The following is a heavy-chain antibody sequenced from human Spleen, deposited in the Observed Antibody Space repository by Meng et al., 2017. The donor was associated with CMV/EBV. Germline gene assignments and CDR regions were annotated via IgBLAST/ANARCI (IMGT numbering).Heavy chain of an antibody. D-gene: IGHD2-2*03. V-gene: IGHV3-48*04. CDR1: GFTFSNYW. CDR3: VKEAMDTVVMPAAIWLGDR. J-gene: IGHJ4*02. CDR2: ISGNGNTI. Sequence: GESLKISCAASGFTFSNYWMHWVRQAPGKGLEWVSYISGNGNTIYYADSLKGRFTISRDNAKSSLYLQMNSLRAEDTAIYYCVKEAMDTVVMPAAIWLGDRWGQGTLVTVSS.